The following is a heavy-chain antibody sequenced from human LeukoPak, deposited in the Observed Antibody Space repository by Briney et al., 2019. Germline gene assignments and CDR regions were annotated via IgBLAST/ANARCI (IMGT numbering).Heavy chain of an antibody. CDR3: ARDLILLWFGDYYYGMDV. D-gene: IGHD3-10*01. CDR1: GYTFTSYG. J-gene: IGHJ6*04. V-gene: IGHV1-18*04. CDR2: ISAYNGNT. Sequence: PRASVKVSCKASGYTFTSYGISWVRQAPGQGLEWMGRISAYNGNTNYAQKLQGRVTTTTDTSTSTAYMELRSLRSDDTAVYYCARDLILLWFGDYYYGMDVWGKGTTVTVSS.